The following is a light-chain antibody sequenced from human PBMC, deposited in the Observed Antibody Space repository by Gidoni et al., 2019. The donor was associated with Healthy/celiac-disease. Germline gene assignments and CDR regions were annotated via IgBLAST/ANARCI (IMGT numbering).Light chain of an antibody. Sequence: SYVLTQPPSVSVAPGHTARITCGGNHIGSKSVHWYQPKPGQAPVLVVYDDSDRPSGSPERCSGSNSGNTATLTISRVEAGDEADYYCQVWDSSSDHWVFGGGTKLTVL. CDR1: HIGSKS. CDR3: QVWDSSSDHWV. V-gene: IGLV3-21*02. CDR2: DDS. J-gene: IGLJ3*02.